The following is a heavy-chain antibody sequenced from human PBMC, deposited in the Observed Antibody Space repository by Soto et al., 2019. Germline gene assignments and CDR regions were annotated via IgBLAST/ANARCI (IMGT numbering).Heavy chain of an antibody. CDR2: ITGSGGST. Sequence: EVQLLESGGGLVQPGPSLRLSCATPGYTFSSYPMSWGSQAPGKGLEWVTAITGSGGSTYHADSAKGRFTVSRDNSMNSLYVQINSLSAEDTAVQYCAKDQRGFMPIFGVDRWPDAFEIWGQGTMVTVSS. V-gene: IGHV3-23*01. J-gene: IGHJ3*02. CDR3: AKDQRGFMPIFGVDRWPDAFEI. CDR1: GYTFSSYP. D-gene: IGHD3-3*01.